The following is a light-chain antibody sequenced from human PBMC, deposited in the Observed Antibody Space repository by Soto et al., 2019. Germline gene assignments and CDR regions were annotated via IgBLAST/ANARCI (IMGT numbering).Light chain of an antibody. CDR2: DAS. V-gene: IGKV3-11*01. Sequence: EIVLTQSPATLSLSPGERATLSCRASQTVSHYLAWYQQKPGQAPRLLIYDASNRATGIPARFSGSGSGTHFTLTISRLEPEDFAVYYCQQYGSSGTFGQGTKVDIK. CDR1: QTVSHY. J-gene: IGKJ1*01. CDR3: QQYGSSGT.